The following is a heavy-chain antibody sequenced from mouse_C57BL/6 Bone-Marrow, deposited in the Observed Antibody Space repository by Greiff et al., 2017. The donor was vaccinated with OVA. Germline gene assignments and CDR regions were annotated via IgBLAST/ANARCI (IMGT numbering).Heavy chain of an antibody. D-gene: IGHD1-1*01. CDR1: GFTFSDFY. CDR3: ARSTVVAKGFAY. CDR2: SRNKANDYTT. V-gene: IGHV7-1*01. J-gene: IGHJ3*01. Sequence: EVKVVESGGGLVQSGRSLRLSCATSGFTFSDFYMEWVRQAPGKGLEWIAASRNKANDYTTEYSASVKGRFIVSRDTSQSILYLQMNALRAEDTAIYYCARSTVVAKGFAYWGQGTLVTVSA.